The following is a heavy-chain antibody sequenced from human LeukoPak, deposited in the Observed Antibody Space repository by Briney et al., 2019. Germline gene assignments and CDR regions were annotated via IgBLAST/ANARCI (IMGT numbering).Heavy chain of an antibody. CDR2: ISGSGSTT. CDR3: AKANSGSASRGYFDY. CDR1: GFTFSTYG. V-gene: IGHV3-23*01. Sequence: GGSLRLSCAASGFTFSTYGMSWVRQAPGKGLEWVSGISGSGSTTYYADSVKGRFTISRDNSKNTLYLQMNSLRAEDTAVYYCAKANSGSASRGYFDYWGQGTLVTVSS. J-gene: IGHJ4*02. D-gene: IGHD6-25*01.